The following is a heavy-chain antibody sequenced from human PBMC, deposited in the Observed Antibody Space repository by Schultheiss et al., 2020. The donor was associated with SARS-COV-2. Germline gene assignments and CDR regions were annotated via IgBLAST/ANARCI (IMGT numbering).Heavy chain of an antibody. CDR1: GYTFTGYY. Sequence: ASVKVSCKASGYTFTGYYMHWVRQAPGQGLEWMGWMNPNSGNTGFAQKFQGRLTMTRNTSESTAYMELSSLRSEDTAVYYCARDRDSRLYGLDVWGLGTTVTVSS. CDR2: MNPNSGNT. CDR3: ARDRDSRLYGLDV. V-gene: IGHV1-8*02. J-gene: IGHJ6*02. D-gene: IGHD3-16*01.